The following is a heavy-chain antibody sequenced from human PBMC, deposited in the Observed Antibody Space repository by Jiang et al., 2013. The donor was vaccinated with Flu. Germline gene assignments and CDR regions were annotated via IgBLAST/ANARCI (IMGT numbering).Heavy chain of an antibody. V-gene: IGHV5-51*01. CDR1: GYSFTRNW. D-gene: IGHD3-16*01. J-gene: IGHJ4*02. Sequence: GYSFTRNWIGWVRQMPGKGLEWMGIIYPGDSDTRYSPSFQGQVTISADKSISTAYLQWSSLKASDTAMYYCARPSERGIPYYFDYWGQGTLVTVSS. CDR2: IYPGDSDT. CDR3: ARPSERGIPYYFDY.